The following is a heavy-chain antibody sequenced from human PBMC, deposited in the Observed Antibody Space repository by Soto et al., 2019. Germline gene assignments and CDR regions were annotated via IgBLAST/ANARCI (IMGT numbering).Heavy chain of an antibody. CDR3: AKDGGITIFGVVIPFFDY. V-gene: IGHV3-23*01. Sequence: PGGSLRLSCAASGFTFSNFAMSWVRQAPGKGLEWVSAISGSGGSTYYADSVKGRFTISRDNSKNTLYLQMNSLRAEDTAVYYCAKDGGITIFGVVIPFFDYWGQGTLVTVSS. CDR1: GFTFSNFA. CDR2: ISGSGGST. J-gene: IGHJ4*02. D-gene: IGHD3-3*01.